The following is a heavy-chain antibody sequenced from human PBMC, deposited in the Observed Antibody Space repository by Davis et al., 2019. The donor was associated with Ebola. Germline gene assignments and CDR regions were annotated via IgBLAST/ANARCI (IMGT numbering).Heavy chain of an antibody. Sequence: ASVKVSCKASGYTFTSYYMHWVRQAPGQGLEWMGIINPSGGSTSYAQKFQGRVTITADESTSTAYMELSSLRSEDTAVYYCARARAPIVVVPAAPTYYYYYGMDVWGQGTTVTVSS. D-gene: IGHD2-2*01. CDR3: ARARAPIVVVPAAPTYYYYYGMDV. CDR1: GYTFTSYY. V-gene: IGHV1-46*01. CDR2: INPSGGST. J-gene: IGHJ6*02.